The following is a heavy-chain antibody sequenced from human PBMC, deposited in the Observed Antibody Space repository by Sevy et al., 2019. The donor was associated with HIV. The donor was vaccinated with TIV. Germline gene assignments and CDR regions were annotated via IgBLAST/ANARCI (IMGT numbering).Heavy chain of an antibody. V-gene: IGHV4-39*01. J-gene: IGHJ4*02. CDR2: IYYSGST. CDR3: ARLGIAARPESEPNFDY. Sequence: SETLSLTCTVSGGSISSSSYYWGWIRQPPGKGLEWIGSIYYSGSTYYNPSLKSRVTISVDSSKNQFSLKLSSVTAADTAVYYYARLGIAARPESEPNFDYWGQGTLVTVSS. CDR1: GGSISSSSYY. D-gene: IGHD6-6*01.